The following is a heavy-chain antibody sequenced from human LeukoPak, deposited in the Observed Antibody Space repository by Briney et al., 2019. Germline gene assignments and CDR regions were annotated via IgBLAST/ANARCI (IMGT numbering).Heavy chain of an antibody. CDR3: ARRVGMATPRGTNWFDP. J-gene: IGHJ5*02. Sequence: SETLSLTCTVSGGSISSGDYYWSWIRQPPGTGLEWIGYIYYSGSTYYNPSLKSRVTISVDTSKNQFSLKLSSVTAADTAVYYCARRVGMATPRGTNWFDPWGQGTLVTVSS. D-gene: IGHD5-24*01. V-gene: IGHV4-30-4*01. CDR2: IYYSGST. CDR1: GGSISSGDYY.